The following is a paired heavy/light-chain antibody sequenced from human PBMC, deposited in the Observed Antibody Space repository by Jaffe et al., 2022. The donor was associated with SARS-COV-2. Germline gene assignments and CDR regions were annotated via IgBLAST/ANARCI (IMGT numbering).Light chain of an antibody. CDR2: DVI. V-gene: IGLV2-14*03. CDR3: SSFTRSSSMI. CDR1: SSDVGSYEY. Sequence: QSALTQPASVSGSPGQSISISCTGTSSDVGSYEYVSWYQQHPGKAPKLIIYDVINRPSGVSNRFSGSKSGNTASLTISGLQAEDDADYYCSSFTRSSSMIFGGGTKVTVL. J-gene: IGLJ2*01.
Heavy chain of an antibody. CDR1: GFTFSNYG. CDR3: AGWGRRDAGWFPHYFDY. D-gene: IGHD6-19*01. CDR2: ISSDESKE. Sequence: QVQLVESGGGVVQPGRSLRLSCAASGFTFSNYGMHWVRQVPGKGLEWVAVISSDESKERYADYVRGRFTISRDNSKNTLYLQMNSLGPEDTAVYYCAGWGRRDAGWFPHYFDYWGQGTLVTVSS. V-gene: IGHV3-30*03. J-gene: IGHJ4*02.